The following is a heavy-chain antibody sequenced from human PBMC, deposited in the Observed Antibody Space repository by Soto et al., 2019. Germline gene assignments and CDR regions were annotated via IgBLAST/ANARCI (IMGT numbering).Heavy chain of an antibody. V-gene: IGHV1-46*01. Sequence: ASVKVSCKASGYTFTSYYMHWVRQSPGQGLEWMGIINPSGGSTSYAQKFQGRVTMTRDTSTSTVYMELSSLRSEDTAVYYCAREGSSRIHYDYWGQGTLVTVSS. CDR3: AREGSSRIHYDY. J-gene: IGHJ4*02. D-gene: IGHD6-13*01. CDR2: INPSGGST. CDR1: GYTFTSYY.